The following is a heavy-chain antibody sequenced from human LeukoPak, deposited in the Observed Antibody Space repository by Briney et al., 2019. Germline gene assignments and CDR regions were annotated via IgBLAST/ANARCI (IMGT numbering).Heavy chain of an antibody. J-gene: IGHJ4*02. V-gene: IGHV4-34*01. CDR3: ARLGYCSSTSCYGYYFDY. Sequence: SETLSITCAVYGGSFSGYYWSWIRQPPGKGLEWIGEINHSGSTNYNPSLKSRVTISVDTSKNQFSLKLSSVTAADTAVYYCARLGYCSSTSCYGYYFDYWGQGTLVTVSS. D-gene: IGHD2-2*01. CDR2: INHSGST. CDR1: GGSFSGYY.